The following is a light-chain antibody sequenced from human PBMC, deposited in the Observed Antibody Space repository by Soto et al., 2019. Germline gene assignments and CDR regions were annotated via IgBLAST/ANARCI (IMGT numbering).Light chain of an antibody. Sequence: EIVLTQSPDTLSLFPGERATLSCRASQGVSSTYLAWYQQKPGQAPRPLISAASSRATGTLDRFSGSGSGTDFTLTISRLEPEDFAVYYCQQHGSSRWTFGQGTKVDIK. CDR3: QQHGSSRWT. V-gene: IGKV3-20*01. CDR1: QGVSSTY. J-gene: IGKJ1*01. CDR2: AAS.